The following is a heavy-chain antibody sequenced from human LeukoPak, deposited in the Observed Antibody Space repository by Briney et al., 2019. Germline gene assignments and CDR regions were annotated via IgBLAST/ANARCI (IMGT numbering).Heavy chain of an antibody. D-gene: IGHD1-20*01. Sequence: GGSLRLSCAASGFTFSNFGMHWVRQAPGKGLEWVAVISYDGGNKFYVDSVKGRFTISRDNAKNSLYLQMNSLRAEDTAVYYCARDPPFIIGTTFFDYWGQGTLVTVSS. CDR2: ISYDGGNK. CDR3: ARDPPFIIGTTFFDY. J-gene: IGHJ4*02. V-gene: IGHV3-30*03. CDR1: GFTFSNFG.